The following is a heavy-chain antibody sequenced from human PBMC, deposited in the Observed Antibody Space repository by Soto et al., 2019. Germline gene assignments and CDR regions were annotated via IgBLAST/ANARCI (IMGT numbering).Heavy chain of an antibody. J-gene: IGHJ6*02. Sequence: PSETLSLTCDVSGASVSRGAYYWSWIRQHPGKGLEWIGYIYYSGSTNYNPSLKSRVTISVDTSKNQFSLKLSSVTAADTAVYYCARTRYYYDSSGYYYVQYYYYGMDVWGQGTTVTVSS. D-gene: IGHD3-22*01. CDR3: ARTRYYYDSSGYYYVQYYYYGMDV. V-gene: IGHV4-31*11. CDR1: GASVSRGAYY. CDR2: IYYSGST.